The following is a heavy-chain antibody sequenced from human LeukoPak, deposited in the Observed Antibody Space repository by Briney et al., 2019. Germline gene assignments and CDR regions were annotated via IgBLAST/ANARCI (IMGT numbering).Heavy chain of an antibody. Sequence: GGSLRLSCAASGFTFSDSYMTWIRQAPGKGLEWVSVIYSGGSTYYADSVKGRFTISRDNSKNTLYLQMNSLRAEDTAVYYCARGGPAAGRFDYWGQGTLVTVSS. CDR3: ARGGPAAGRFDY. J-gene: IGHJ4*02. CDR1: GFTFSDSY. D-gene: IGHD6-13*01. CDR2: IYSGGST. V-gene: IGHV3-66*01.